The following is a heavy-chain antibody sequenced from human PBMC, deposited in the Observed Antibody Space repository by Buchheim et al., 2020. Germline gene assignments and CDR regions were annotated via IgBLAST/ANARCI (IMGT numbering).Heavy chain of an antibody. D-gene: IGHD3-10*01. V-gene: IGHV3-74*01. CDR1: GYTFSSYW. CDR2: INSDESST. Sequence: EVQLVESGGGLVQPGGSLRLSCAASGYTFSSYWMHWVRQTPGKGLAWVSRINSDESSTTYADSVKGRFTISRDNAKNKLYLQMNSLRAEDTAVYYCARSYYGSGSIDYWGQGTL. CDR3: ARSYYGSGSIDY. J-gene: IGHJ4*02.